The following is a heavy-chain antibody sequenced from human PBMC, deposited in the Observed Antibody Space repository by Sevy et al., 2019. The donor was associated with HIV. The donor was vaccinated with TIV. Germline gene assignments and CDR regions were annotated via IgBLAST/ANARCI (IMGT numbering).Heavy chain of an antibody. J-gene: IGHJ6*02. CDR1: GFTFSSYA. D-gene: IGHD5-18*01. Sequence: GGSLRLSCAASGFTFSSYAMHWVRQAPGNGLEWVAVISYDGSNKYYADSVKGRFTISRDNSKNTLYLQMNSLRAEDTAVYYCARGDVDTAMVTTRYYYGMDVWGQGTTVTVSS. CDR3: ARGDVDTAMVTTRYYYGMDV. V-gene: IGHV3-30-3*01. CDR2: ISYDGSNK.